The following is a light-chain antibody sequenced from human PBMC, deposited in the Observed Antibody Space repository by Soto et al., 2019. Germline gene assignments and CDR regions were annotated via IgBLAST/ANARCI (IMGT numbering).Light chain of an antibody. V-gene: IGKV1-6*01. CDR2: AAS. Sequence: AIEMTQSPSSLCVSVGDRVTITCRASRGIRHDLGWYQQKPGKAPELLIYAASILQSGVPSRFSGSGSGTDFTLTITSLQPEDFAIYYCLQDYTYPRTFGGGTKVDIK. CDR1: RGIRHD. CDR3: LQDYTYPRT. J-gene: IGKJ4*01.